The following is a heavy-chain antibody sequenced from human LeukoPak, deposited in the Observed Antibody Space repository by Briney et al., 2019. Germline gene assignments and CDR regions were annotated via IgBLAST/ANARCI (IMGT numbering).Heavy chain of an antibody. Sequence: GGSLRLSCAASGFTFSSYGMHWVRQAPGKGLEWVAVIWYDGSNKYYADSVKGRFTISRDNSKNTLYLQMNSLRAEDTAVYYCERDMTYDSSGRVDYWGQGTLVTVSS. D-gene: IGHD3-22*01. CDR3: ERDMTYDSSGRVDY. CDR2: IWYDGSNK. V-gene: IGHV3-33*01. CDR1: GFTFSSYG. J-gene: IGHJ4*02.